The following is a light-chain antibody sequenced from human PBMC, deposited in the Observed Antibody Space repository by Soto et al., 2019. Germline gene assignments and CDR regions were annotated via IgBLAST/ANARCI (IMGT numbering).Light chain of an antibody. CDR2: ANS. V-gene: IGLV1-40*01. CDR3: QSYDSSLSGYV. J-gene: IGLJ1*01. CDR1: SSNIGAGND. Sequence: QSVWTQPPSVSGAPGQRVTISCTGSSSNIGAGNDVNWYQQLPGTAPKLLIYANSNRPSGVPDRVSGSKSGTTASLAITGLQAEDEADYYCQSYDSSLSGYVFGTGTKLTVL.